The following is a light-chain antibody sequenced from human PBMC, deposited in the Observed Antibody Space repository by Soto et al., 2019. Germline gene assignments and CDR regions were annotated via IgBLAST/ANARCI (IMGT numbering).Light chain of an antibody. CDR1: QSVYKW. J-gene: IGKJ1*01. Sequence: DIQMTQSPSTQSASVGDRITITCRASQSVYKWLAWYQQQPGKAPNLLIYEASTMESGVPSRFSGSGSGTEFTLTISSLQPDDFATYYCQHYDTFPWTFGQGTKVDVK. CDR2: EAS. V-gene: IGKV1-5*03. CDR3: QHYDTFPWT.